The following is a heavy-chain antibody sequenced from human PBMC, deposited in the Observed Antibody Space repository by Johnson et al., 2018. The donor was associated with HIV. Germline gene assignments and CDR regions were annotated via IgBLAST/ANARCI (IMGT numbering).Heavy chain of an antibody. CDR3: ARDGTETVPDDAFDI. V-gene: IGHV3-20*04. CDR1: GFTFDDYG. Sequence: VQLVESGGGVVRPGGSLRLSCAASGFTFDDYGMSWVRQAPGKGLEWVSRINSDGGSTAYADSVKGRFTISRENTKDTLSLQMNSLRAEDTAMYYCARDGTETVPDDAFDIWGQGTMVTVSS. J-gene: IGHJ3*02. D-gene: IGHD1-1*01. CDR2: INSDGGST.